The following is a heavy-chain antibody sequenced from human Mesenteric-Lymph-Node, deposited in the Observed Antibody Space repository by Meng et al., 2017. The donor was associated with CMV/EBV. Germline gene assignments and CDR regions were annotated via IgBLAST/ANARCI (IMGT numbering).Heavy chain of an antibody. Sequence: SETLSLTCTVSGGSISSSNSYWAWIRQSPGKRLEWIGSMHFRGSPYHNPSLRSRVTMSVDTSKNQFSLRLSSVTAADTAMYYCAKVRVDCSSTSCYNSGLDVWGQGTTVTVSS. V-gene: IGHV4-39*07. D-gene: IGHD2-2*02. J-gene: IGHJ6*02. CDR3: AKVRVDCSSTSCYNSGLDV. CDR2: MHFRGSP. CDR1: GGSISSSNSY.